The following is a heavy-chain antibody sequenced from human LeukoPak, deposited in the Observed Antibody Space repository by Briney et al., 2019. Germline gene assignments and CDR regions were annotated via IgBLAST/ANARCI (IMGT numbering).Heavy chain of an antibody. CDR1: GLTFSCYS. CDR2: ISSSSSYI. CDR3: ARFYYYDTRAFDY. D-gene: IGHD3-22*01. Sequence: GGSLRLSCAASGLTFSCYSMNWVRQAPGKGLEWVSSISSSSSYIYYADSVKGRFTISRDNAKNSLYLQMNSLRAEDTAVYYCARFYYYDTRAFDYWGQGTLVTVYS. J-gene: IGHJ4*02. V-gene: IGHV3-21*01.